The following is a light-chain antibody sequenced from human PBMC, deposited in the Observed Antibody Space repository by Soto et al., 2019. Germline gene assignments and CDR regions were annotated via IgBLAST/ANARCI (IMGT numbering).Light chain of an antibody. Sequence: EIVMTQSPATLSVSPGERATLSCRASQSVSTNLVWYQQKPGQAPRLLIYGASTRATGVPGRFSGTGSWTEFTLTISSLQSEDSAVYYCQQYNHWWTFGQGTKVEI. CDR3: QQYNHWWT. J-gene: IGKJ1*01. CDR1: QSVSTN. CDR2: GAS. V-gene: IGKV3-15*01.